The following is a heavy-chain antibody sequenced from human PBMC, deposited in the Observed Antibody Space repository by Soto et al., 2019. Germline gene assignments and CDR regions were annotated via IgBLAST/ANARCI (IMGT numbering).Heavy chain of an antibody. CDR2: ASARNSNT. Sequence: EVQLLESGGGLVQPGGSLRLSCTASGFTFSSHVMSWVRQAPGKGLEWVSAASARNSNTYYADSVKGRFTISRDNSKSTVYLQRDSLRVEDTAVYHCAKDATSHGPLGYSSIWHGWFDPWGQGTLVVVSS. CDR3: AKDATSHGPLGYSSIWHGWFDP. V-gene: IGHV3-23*01. J-gene: IGHJ5*02. D-gene: IGHD6-13*01. CDR1: GFTFSSHV.